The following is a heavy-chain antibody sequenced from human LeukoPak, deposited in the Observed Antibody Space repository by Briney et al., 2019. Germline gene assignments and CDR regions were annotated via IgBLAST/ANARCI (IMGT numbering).Heavy chain of an antibody. D-gene: IGHD3-22*01. V-gene: IGHV3-23*01. J-gene: IGHJ3*02. CDR1: GFTVSSYA. CDR2: ISGSGGST. CDR3: AKGLSYYYDTSGYPYDAFDI. Sequence: PGGSLRLSCAASGFTVSSYATTWVRQAPGKGLEWVSAISGSGGSTYYADSVKGRFSISRDNSKNTLFLQMNSLRAEDTAVYYCAKGLSYYYDTSGYPYDAFDIWGQGTMVTVSS.